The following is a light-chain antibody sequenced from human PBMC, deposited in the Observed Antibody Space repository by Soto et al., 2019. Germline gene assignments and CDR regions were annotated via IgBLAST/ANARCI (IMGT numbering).Light chain of an antibody. CDR3: QQRSMWLYT. Sequence: EILLAQSPATLSLSPGERATLSCKASQDVSIFLAWYQQKPGQPPRLLIHDASNRATGVPARFSGSGSGSDFTLTIPSLEPEDFAVYYCQQRSMWLYTFGQGTKLEV. CDR2: DAS. V-gene: IGKV3-11*02. J-gene: IGKJ2*01. CDR1: QDVSIF.